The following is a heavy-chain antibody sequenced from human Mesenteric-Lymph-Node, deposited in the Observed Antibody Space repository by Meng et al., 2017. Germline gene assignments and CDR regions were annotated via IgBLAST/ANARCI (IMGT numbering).Heavy chain of an antibody. D-gene: IGHD1-26*01. CDR3: AGLLSGRYIDY. CDR2: IIPIRGIA. Sequence: SVKVSCKASGGTFSSYTISWVRQAPGQGLEWMGRIIPIRGIANYAQKFQGRVTITADKSTSTAYMELSSLRSEDTAVYYCAGLLSGRYIDYWGQGTLVTVSS. CDR1: GGTFSSYT. V-gene: IGHV1-69*02. J-gene: IGHJ4*02.